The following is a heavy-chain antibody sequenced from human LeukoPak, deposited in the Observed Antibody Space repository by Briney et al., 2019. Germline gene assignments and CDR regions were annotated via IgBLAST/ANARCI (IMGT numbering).Heavy chain of an antibody. CDR2: IIPIFGTA. J-gene: IGHJ4*02. D-gene: IGHD2-21*01. Sequence: SVKVSCKASGGTFSSYAISWVRQAPGQGLEWMGGIIPIFGTANYAQKFQGGVTITADESTSTAYMELSSLRSEDTAVYYCARGGMVVIATYYFDYWGQGTLVTVSS. V-gene: IGHV1-69*13. CDR1: GGTFSSYA. CDR3: ARGGMVVIATYYFDY.